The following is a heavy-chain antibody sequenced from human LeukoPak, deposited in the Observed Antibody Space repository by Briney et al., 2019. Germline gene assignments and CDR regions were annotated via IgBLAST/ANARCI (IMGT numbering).Heavy chain of an antibody. V-gene: IGHV3-49*04. Sequence: GGSLRLSCTTSGFAFDDFAMSWVRQPAGKGLEWVGFIRRRAYGGAAEYAASVTGRFIISRDDSKGIAYLQMNSLKTEDTGVYYCSRNGLVDFDYWGQGSRVLVSP. CDR2: IRRRAYGGAA. J-gene: IGHJ4*02. CDR3: SRNGLVDFDY. CDR1: GFAFDDFA.